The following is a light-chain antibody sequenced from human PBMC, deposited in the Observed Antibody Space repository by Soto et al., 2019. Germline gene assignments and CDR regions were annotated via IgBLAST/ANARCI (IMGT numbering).Light chain of an antibody. CDR3: QQYDAWPLT. CDR1: QNVNIH. Sequence: VMSQSPAALSVSPGERVTLSCRASQNVNIHLAWFQQKPGQAPRLLIHDAITRAPDIPARFSGSWSGTEFTLTINSLQSEDFAVYYCQQYDAWPLTLGGGTKVDIK. V-gene: IGKV3-15*01. J-gene: IGKJ4*01. CDR2: DAI.